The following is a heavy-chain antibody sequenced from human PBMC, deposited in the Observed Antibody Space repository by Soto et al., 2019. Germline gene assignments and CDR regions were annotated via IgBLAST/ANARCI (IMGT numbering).Heavy chain of an antibody. CDR2: ISSGGSTI. J-gene: IGHJ6*03. Sequence: QVQLVESGGGLVKPGGSLRLSCAASGFTFSDYYMSWIRQAPGKGLEWVSYISSGGSTIYYTDSGKGRFTISSDNAENSMYLQMNSLRAEDTAVYYCARDPRYCSGGNCYSAGKDHYYYYMDVWGKGTTVTVSS. D-gene: IGHD2-15*01. CDR1: GFTFSDYY. CDR3: ARDPRYCSGGNCYSAGKDHYYYYMDV. V-gene: IGHV3-11*01.